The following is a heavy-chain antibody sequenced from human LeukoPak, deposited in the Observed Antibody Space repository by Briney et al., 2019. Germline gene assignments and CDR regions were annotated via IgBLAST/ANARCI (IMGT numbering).Heavy chain of an antibody. CDR1: GFTFSSYA. CDR3: AKDIDYCSSTSCYPRYFDY. V-gene: IGHV3-23*01. D-gene: IGHD2-2*01. CDR2: ISGSGGST. J-gene: IGHJ4*02. Sequence: GGSLRLSCAASGFTFSSYAMSWVRQAPGKGLEWVSAISGSGGSTYYADSVKGRFTISRDNSKNTLYLQMNSLRAEDTALYYCAKDIDYCSSTSCYPRYFDYWGQGTLVTVSS.